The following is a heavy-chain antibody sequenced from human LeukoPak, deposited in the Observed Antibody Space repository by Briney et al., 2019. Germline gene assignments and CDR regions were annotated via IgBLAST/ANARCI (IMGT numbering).Heavy chain of an antibody. D-gene: IGHD3-10*01. CDR3: ARKSASGNYPLDY. V-gene: IGHV3-23*01. J-gene: IGHJ4*02. CDR2: MSADSATT. CDR1: GFNFGSYS. Sequence: GWSLRLSCAASGFNFGSYSMTWVRQAPGKGLEWVSVMSADSATTFYADSVKGRFTISRDNAKNTVFLQMSSLRAEDTALYYCARKSASGNYPLDYWGQGTLVTVSS.